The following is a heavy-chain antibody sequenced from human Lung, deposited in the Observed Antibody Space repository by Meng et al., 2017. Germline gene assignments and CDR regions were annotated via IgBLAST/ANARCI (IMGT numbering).Heavy chain of an antibody. V-gene: IGHV4-34*01. D-gene: IGHD4-11*01. CDR2: INHSGST. CDR1: GGSFSYYY. J-gene: IGHJ4*02. Sequence: QVQLQQWGVGLLKPSETLSLTCVVSGGSFSYYYWSWIRPPPGKGLEWIGEINHSGSTNYNPSLESRATISVDTSQNNLSLKLSSVTAADSAVYYCARGPTTMAHDFDYWGQGTLVTVSS. CDR3: ARGPTTMAHDFDY.